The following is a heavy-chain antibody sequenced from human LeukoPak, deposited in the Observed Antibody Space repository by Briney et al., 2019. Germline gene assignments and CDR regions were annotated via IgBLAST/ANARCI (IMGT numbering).Heavy chain of an antibody. D-gene: IGHD3-10*01. V-gene: IGHV4-39*01. CDR2: IYYSGST. Sequence: KPSETLSLTXTVSGGSISSYYWGWIRQPPREGMGLVGGIYYSGSTYYNPSLKSRVTISVDTSKNQFSLKLSSVTAADTAVYYCAGLPIMVREIAHDAFDIWGQGTMVTVSS. CDR1: GGSISSYY. CDR3: AGLPIMVREIAHDAFDI. J-gene: IGHJ3*02.